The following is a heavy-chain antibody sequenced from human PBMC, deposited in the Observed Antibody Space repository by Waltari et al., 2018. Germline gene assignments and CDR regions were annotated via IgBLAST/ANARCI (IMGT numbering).Heavy chain of an antibody. CDR1: GFTFSNHA. CDR3: ARDWRRSLEFFDWLLFALDF. Sequence: EVALLESGGGLVQPGGSLRLSCAASGFTFSNHAMSWVRQAPGKGLEWVSVISYEGRTIHSADSVRDRFTISRDNSRNTLYLEMSSLRAEDTAVYYCARDWRRSLEFFDWLLFALDFWGQGTLVAVSS. CDR2: ISYEGRTI. D-gene: IGHD3-3*02. J-gene: IGHJ4*02. V-gene: IGHV3-23*01.